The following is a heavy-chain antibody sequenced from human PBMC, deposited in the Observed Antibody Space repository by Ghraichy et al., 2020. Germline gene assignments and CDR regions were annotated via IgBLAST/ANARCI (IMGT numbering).Heavy chain of an antibody. CDR1: GFTLSDFS. CDR3: TRVTSGYDF. Sequence: GESLNISCAASGFTLSDFSMHWVRQAPGKGLEYVSAISYNGGDTYYADSVKGRFTISRDNSKNTLYLQMGSLRPEDMAVYYCTRVTSGYDFWGQGTTVTVSS. V-gene: IGHV3-64*02. D-gene: IGHD5-12*01. J-gene: IGHJ6*02. CDR2: ISYNGGDT.